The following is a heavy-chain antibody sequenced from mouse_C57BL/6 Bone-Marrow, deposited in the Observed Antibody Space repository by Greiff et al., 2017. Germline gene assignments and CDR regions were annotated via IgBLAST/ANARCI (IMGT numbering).Heavy chain of an antibody. CDR1: GYSFSSYW. Sequence: VQLQQSGAELVKPGASVKISCKASGYSFSSYWMNWVKQRPGKGLEWIGQIYPGDGDTNYNGKFKGKATLTADKSSSTAYMQLSSLTSEDSAVYVCARELANWDAAFFDYWGQGTTLTVSS. CDR2: IYPGDGDT. J-gene: IGHJ2*01. CDR3: ARELANWDAAFFDY. V-gene: IGHV1-80*01. D-gene: IGHD4-1*02.